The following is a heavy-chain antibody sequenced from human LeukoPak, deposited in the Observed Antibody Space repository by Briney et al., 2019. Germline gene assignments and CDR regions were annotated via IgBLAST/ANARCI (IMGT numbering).Heavy chain of an antibody. CDR2: IDPRNSNT. D-gene: IGHD4-17*01. CDR3: ARGATVTGRWYFDV. Sequence: GESLKISCEGSGPTFTSYWISWVRQLPGKGLEWMGWIDPRNSNTKYSPSSQGHVTMSVDKSINTAYLQWRSLEASDSAMYYCARGATVTGRWYFDVWGRGTPVTVSS. CDR1: GPTFTSYW. J-gene: IGHJ2*01. V-gene: IGHV5-10-1*01.